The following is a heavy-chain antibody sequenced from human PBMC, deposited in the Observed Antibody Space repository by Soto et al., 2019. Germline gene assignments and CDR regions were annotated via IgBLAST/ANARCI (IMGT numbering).Heavy chain of an antibody. Sequence: HPGGSLRLSCVASGFTFSGNVMSWVRQAPGKGLEWISIISGSGGSTYYADSVKGRFTISRDNSNNTLYLQMHSLTAADTAVYYCAKNGCGGDCYSSVAGNWFDPWGQGTLVTVSS. CDR3: AKNGCGGDCYSSVAGNWFDP. V-gene: IGHV3-23*01. J-gene: IGHJ5*02. CDR1: GFTFSGNV. CDR2: ISGSGGST. D-gene: IGHD2-21*02.